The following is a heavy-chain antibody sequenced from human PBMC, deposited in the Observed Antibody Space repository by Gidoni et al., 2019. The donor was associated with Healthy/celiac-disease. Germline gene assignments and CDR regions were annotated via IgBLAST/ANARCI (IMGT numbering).Heavy chain of an antibody. V-gene: IGHV3-23*01. J-gene: IGHJ4*02. CDR1: GFTFSSYA. CDR2: ISGSGGST. CDR3: AKDPPKTKIFGVVITFDY. Sequence: EVQLLESGGGLVQPGGSLRLSCAAAGFTFSSYAMSWVRQAPGKGLEWVSAISGSGGSTYYADSVKGRFTISRDNSKNTLYLQMNSRRAEDTAVYYCAKDPPKTKIFGVVITFDYWGQGTLVTVSS. D-gene: IGHD3-3*01.